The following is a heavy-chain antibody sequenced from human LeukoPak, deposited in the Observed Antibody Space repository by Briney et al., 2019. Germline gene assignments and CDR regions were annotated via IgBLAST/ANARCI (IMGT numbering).Heavy chain of an antibody. J-gene: IGHJ6*02. D-gene: IGHD4-11*01. Sequence: PGRSLRLSCTASGFTFGDYAMSWFRQAPGKGLEWVGFIRSKAYGGTTEYAASVKGRFTISRDDSKSIAYLQMNSLKTEDTAVYYCTTGANSNDYYYYGMDVWGQGTTVTVSS. CDR2: IRSKAYGGTT. V-gene: IGHV3-49*03. CDR1: GFTFGDYA. CDR3: TTGANSNDYYYYGMDV.